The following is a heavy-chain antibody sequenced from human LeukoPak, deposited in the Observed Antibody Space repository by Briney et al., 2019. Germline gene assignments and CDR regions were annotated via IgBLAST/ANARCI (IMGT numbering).Heavy chain of an antibody. Sequence: ASVKVSCKASGYTFTSYDINWVRQATGQGLEWMGWMNPNSGNTGYAQKFQGRVTMTRNTSISTAYMELSSLRSEDTAVYYCARDSHDYGGSSLDYWGQGTLVTVSS. CDR1: GYTFTSYD. D-gene: IGHD4-17*01. V-gene: IGHV1-8*01. CDR2: MNPNSGNT. CDR3: ARDSHDYGGSSLDY. J-gene: IGHJ4*02.